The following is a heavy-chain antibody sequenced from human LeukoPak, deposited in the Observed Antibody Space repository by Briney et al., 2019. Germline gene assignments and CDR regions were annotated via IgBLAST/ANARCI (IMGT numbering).Heavy chain of an antibody. D-gene: IGHD1-26*01. Sequence: PSETLSLTCAVYGGSFSGYYWSWIRQPPGKGLEWIGEINHSGSTNYNPSLKSRVTISVDTSKNQFSLKLSSVTAADTAVYYCARGYYGRRLYYYYMDVWGKGTTVTVSS. CDR2: INHSGST. CDR3: ARGYYGRRLYYYYMDV. J-gene: IGHJ6*03. CDR1: GGSFSGYY. V-gene: IGHV4-34*01.